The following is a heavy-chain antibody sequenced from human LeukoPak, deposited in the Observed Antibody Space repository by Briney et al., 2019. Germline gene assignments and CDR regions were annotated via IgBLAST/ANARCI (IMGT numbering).Heavy chain of an antibody. CDR2: INPNSGGT. D-gene: IGHD3-22*01. Sequence: ASVKVSCKASGYTFTGYYMHWVRQAPGQGLEWMGRINPNSGGTNYAQKFQGRVTMTRDTSISTAYMELSRLRSDDTAVYYCARNTVPYYYDSSGHYHEYFQHWGQGTLVTVSS. J-gene: IGHJ1*01. V-gene: IGHV1-2*06. CDR1: GYTFTGYY. CDR3: ARNTVPYYYDSSGHYHEYFQH.